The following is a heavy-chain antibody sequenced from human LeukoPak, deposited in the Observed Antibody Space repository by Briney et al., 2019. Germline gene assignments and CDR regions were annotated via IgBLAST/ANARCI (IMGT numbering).Heavy chain of an antibody. D-gene: IGHD3-3*01. Sequence: GGSLRLSCAASGFTFSSYAVSWVRQAPGKGLEWVSAISGSGGSTYYADSVKGRFTISRDNSKNTLYLQMNSLRAEDTAVYYCAKSRFLEWLLFDYWGQGTLVTVSS. J-gene: IGHJ4*02. CDR1: GFTFSSYA. V-gene: IGHV3-23*01. CDR2: ISGSGGST. CDR3: AKSRFLEWLLFDY.